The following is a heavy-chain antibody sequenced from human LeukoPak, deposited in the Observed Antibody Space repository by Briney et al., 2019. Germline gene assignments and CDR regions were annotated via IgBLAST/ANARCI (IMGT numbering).Heavy chain of an antibody. CDR3: AKVATVGPGRYFDY. CDR1: GFTFSSYA. Sequence: PGGSLRLSCIASGFTFSSYAMSWVRQAPGKGLEWVSFMSPGGGPTYYADSVKGRFTVSRDISRSTLFLEMNSLRAEDTALYYCAKVATVGPGRYFDYWGQGTLVTVSS. V-gene: IGHV3-23*01. J-gene: IGHJ4*02. D-gene: IGHD5-12*01. CDR2: MSPGGGPT.